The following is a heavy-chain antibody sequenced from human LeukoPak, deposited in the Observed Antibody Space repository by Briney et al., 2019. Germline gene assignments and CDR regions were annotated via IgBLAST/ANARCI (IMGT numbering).Heavy chain of an antibody. Sequence: SVKVSCKASGGTFSSYAISWVRQAPGQGLEWMGRIIPILGIANCAQKFQGRVTITADKSTSTAYMELSSLRSEDTAVYYCARDEGSGSYYNYIYYYGMDVWGQGTTVTVSS. CDR2: IIPILGIA. CDR3: ARDEGSGSYYNYIYYYGMDV. CDR1: GGTFSSYA. D-gene: IGHD3-10*01. V-gene: IGHV1-69*04. J-gene: IGHJ6*02.